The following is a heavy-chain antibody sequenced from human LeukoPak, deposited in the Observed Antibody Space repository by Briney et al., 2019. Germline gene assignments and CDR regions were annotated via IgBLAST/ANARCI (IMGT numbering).Heavy chain of an antibody. V-gene: IGHV3-30-3*01. J-gene: IGHJ5*02. CDR3: ARDKGRGYGSGSYLTNRFDP. D-gene: IGHD3-10*01. CDR2: ISYDGSNK. Sequence: GGSLRLSCAASGFTFSSYAMHWVRQAPGKGLEWVAVISYDGSNKYYADSVKGRFTISRDNSKNTLYLQMNSLRAEDTAVYYCARDKGRGYGSGSYLTNRFDPWGQGTLVTVSS. CDR1: GFTFSSYA.